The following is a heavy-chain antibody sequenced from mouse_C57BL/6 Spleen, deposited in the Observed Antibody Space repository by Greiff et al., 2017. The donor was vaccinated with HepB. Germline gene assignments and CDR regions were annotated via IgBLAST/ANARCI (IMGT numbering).Heavy chain of an antibody. V-gene: IGHV1-50*01. CDR1: GYTFTSYW. CDR3: ARSGSNYEDYYAMDY. Sequence: QVQLQQPGAELVKPGASVKLSCKASGYTFTSYWMQWVKQRPGQGLEWIGEIDPSDSYTNYNQKFKGKATLTVDTSSSTAYMQLSSLTSEDSAVYYCARSGSNYEDYYAMDYWGQGTSVTVSS. CDR2: IDPSDSYT. J-gene: IGHJ4*01. D-gene: IGHD2-5*01.